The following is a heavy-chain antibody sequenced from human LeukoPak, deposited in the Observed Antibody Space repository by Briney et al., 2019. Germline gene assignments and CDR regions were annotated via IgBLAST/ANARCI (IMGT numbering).Heavy chain of an antibody. CDR3: AREVGYSSSWYLEYYYYYYMDV. D-gene: IGHD6-13*01. Sequence: SETLSLTCTVSGGSIRSHYWSWIRQAPGKGLEWIGYIYYSGSTNYNPSLKSRVTISVDTSKNQFSLKLSSVTAADTAVYYCAREVGYSSSWYLEYYYYYYMDVWGKGTTVTVSS. J-gene: IGHJ6*03. V-gene: IGHV4-59*11. CDR2: IYYSGST. CDR1: GGSIRSHY.